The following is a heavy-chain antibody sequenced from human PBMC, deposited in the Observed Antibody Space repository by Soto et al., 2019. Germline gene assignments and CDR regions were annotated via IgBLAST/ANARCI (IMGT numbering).Heavy chain of an antibody. CDR3: ARSRPDRGLFDY. J-gene: IGHJ4*02. V-gene: IGHV3-72*01. D-gene: IGHD2-2*01. Sequence: GSLRLSCAASGFTFSDHYMDWVRQAPGKGLEWVGRTRNKANSYTTEYAASVKGRFTISRDDSKNSLYLQMNSLKTEDTAVYYCARSRPDRGLFDYWGQGTLVTVSS. CDR1: GFTFSDHY. CDR2: TRNKANSYTT.